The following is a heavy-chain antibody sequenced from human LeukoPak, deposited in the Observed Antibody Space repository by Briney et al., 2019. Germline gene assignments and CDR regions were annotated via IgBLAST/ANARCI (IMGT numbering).Heavy chain of an antibody. Sequence: SETLSLTCTVSGGSISSYYWSWIRQPAGKGLEWIGRIYTSGSTNYNPSLKSRVTMSVDTSKNQFSLKLSSVTAADTAVYYCARDRGYSSPPDYYYYMDVWGKGTTVTVSS. J-gene: IGHJ6*03. CDR3: ARDRGYSSPPDYYYYMDV. D-gene: IGHD6-13*01. CDR2: IYTSGST. V-gene: IGHV4-4*07. CDR1: GGSISSYY.